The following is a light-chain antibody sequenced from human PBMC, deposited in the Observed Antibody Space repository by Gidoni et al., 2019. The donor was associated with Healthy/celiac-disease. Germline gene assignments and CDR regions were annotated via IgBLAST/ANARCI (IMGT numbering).Light chain of an antibody. CDR2: DAS. V-gene: IGKV3-11*01. J-gene: IGKJ2*01. Sequence: EIVLTESTATLSLSPGERATLSCRASQSVSSYLAWYQQKPGQAPRLLIYDASNRATGIPARFSGSGSWTDFTLTISSLVPEDFSVYYCQQRSNWPPYTFGQGTQLEIK. CDR3: QQRSNWPPYT. CDR1: QSVSSY.